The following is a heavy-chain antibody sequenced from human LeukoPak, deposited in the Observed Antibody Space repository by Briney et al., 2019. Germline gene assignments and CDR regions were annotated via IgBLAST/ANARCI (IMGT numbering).Heavy chain of an antibody. D-gene: IGHD3-3*01. CDR1: GGSISSYY. CDR2: IYYSGST. J-gene: IGHJ4*02. Sequence: SETLSLTCTVSGGSISSYYWSWIRQPPGKGLEWIGYIYYSGSTNYNPSLKSRVTISVDTSKNQFSLKLSSVTAADTAVYYCAPEFWSGYFDYWGQGTLVTVSS. CDR3: APEFWSGYFDY. V-gene: IGHV4-59*08.